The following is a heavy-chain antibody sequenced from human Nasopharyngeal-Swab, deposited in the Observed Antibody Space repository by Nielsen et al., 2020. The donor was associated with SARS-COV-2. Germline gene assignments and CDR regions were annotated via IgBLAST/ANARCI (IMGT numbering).Heavy chain of an antibody. J-gene: IGHJ5*02. Sequence: SETLSLTCTVSGGSISSYYWSWTRQPPGKGLEGIGYIYYSGSTNYNPSRKSRVTISVDTSKNQFSLKLSSVTAADTAVYYCARHPGYCSGGSCYSRWFDPWGQGTLVTVSS. CDR2: IYYSGST. D-gene: IGHD2-15*01. CDR3: ARHPGYCSGGSCYSRWFDP. V-gene: IGHV4-59*08. CDR1: GGSISSYY.